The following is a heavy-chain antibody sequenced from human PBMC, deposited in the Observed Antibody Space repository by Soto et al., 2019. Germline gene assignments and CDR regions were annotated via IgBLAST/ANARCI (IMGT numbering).Heavy chain of an antibody. J-gene: IGHJ3*02. CDR3: ARGHQYSGNSDDFDI. CDR2: ILPLFGTA. CDR1: GGTFSTSS. V-gene: IGHV1-69*15. D-gene: IGHD1-26*01. Sequence: QVQLVQSGAEVKKPGSSVKVSCKASGGTFSTSSMSWVRQAPEQGPEWMGSILPLFGTADYAQKFQARVTFTATEYTKTGYMELRSLLSADTAVYYCARGHQYSGNSDDFDIWGQGTVVTVSS.